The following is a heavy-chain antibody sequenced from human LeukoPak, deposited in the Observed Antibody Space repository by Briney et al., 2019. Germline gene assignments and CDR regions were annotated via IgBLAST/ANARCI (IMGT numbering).Heavy chain of an antibody. V-gene: IGHV4-4*02. D-gene: IGHD2-2*01. Sequence: SETLSLTCTVSSDSIFTSNWWSWVRQPPGKGLEWIGQIFHSGSTSYSPSLKSRVTISMDKSKNQISLRLTSVTAADTAVYYCARSPTKRVPEDYWGQGTLVAVSS. J-gene: IGHJ4*02. CDR1: SDSIFTSNW. CDR3: ARSPTKRVPEDY. CDR2: IFHSGST.